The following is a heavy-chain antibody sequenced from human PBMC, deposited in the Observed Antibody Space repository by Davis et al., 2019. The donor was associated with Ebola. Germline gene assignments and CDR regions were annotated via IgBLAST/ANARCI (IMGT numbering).Heavy chain of an antibody. CDR2: IWYDGSNT. CDR1: GFTFSSSG. V-gene: IGHV3-33*08. CDR3: ARVAIAVAITYYFDY. Sequence: GGSLRLSCAASGFTFSSSGMHWVRQAPGKGLEWVAVIWYDGSNTYYADSVKGRFTISRDNSKNTLYLQMNSLRAEDTAVYYCARVAIAVAITYYFDYWGQGTLVTVSS. D-gene: IGHD6-19*01. J-gene: IGHJ4*02.